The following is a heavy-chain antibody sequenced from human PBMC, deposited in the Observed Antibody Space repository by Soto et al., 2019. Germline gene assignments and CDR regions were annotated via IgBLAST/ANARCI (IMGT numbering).Heavy chain of an antibody. CDR1: GYSFANYW. V-gene: IGHV5-51*01. Sequence: PGESLKISCEDSGYSFANYWIGWVRQMPGKGLEWMGIIYPGDSDTRYSPSFQGQVTISADKSISTAYLQWSSLKASDTAMYYCARPYCSGGPCYSPPDFWGQGTLVTVSS. D-gene: IGHD2-15*01. CDR3: ARPYCSGGPCYSPPDF. CDR2: IYPGDSDT. J-gene: IGHJ4*02.